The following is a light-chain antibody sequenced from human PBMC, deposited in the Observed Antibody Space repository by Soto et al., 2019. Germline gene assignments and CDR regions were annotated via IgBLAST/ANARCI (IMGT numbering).Light chain of an antibody. CDR3: QQYDVHTKT. Sequence: DVQMTQSPSTLAASVGDRVTITCRASENIKNWLAWYQQTPGKAPKVLISDASRLETGVPSRFSGSGYGTDVTITITSLKKDDGGTYHGQQYDVHTKTFGQGTKVDIK. J-gene: IGKJ1*01. CDR2: DAS. CDR1: ENIKNW. V-gene: IGKV1-5*01.